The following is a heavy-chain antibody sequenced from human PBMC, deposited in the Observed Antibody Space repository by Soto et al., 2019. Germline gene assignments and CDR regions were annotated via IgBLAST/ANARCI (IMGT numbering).Heavy chain of an antibody. Sequence: SETLSLTCTVSGGSINTFYWSWVRQPAGKGLEWIGRIFSSGSTSFNPSLESRVAMSVDTSKNHFSLNLSSVTAADMAVYYCAREGSSSDYNFANGIQLRSFDFWGQGALVTISS. CDR3: AREGSSSDYNFANGIQLRSFDF. CDR1: GGSINTFY. J-gene: IGHJ4*02. V-gene: IGHV4-4*07. CDR2: IFSSGST. D-gene: IGHD4-4*01.